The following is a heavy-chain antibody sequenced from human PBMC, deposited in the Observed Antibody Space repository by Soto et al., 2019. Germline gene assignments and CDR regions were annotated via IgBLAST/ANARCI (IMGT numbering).Heavy chain of an antibody. V-gene: IGHV5-51*01. D-gene: IGHD4-17*01. CDR2: IYPGDSDT. CDR3: ESYYGEYAGAFDI. J-gene: IGHJ3*02. Sequence: GESLKISCKGSGYSFVSYWIAWVRQMPGKGLEWMGSIYPGDSDTRYSPSFQGQVTISADKSISTAYLQWSSLKASDTAMYYCESYYGEYAGAFDIWGQGTMVTVS. CDR1: GYSFVSYW.